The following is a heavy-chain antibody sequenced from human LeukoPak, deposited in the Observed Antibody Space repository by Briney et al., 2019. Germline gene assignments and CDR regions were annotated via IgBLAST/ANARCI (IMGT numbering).Heavy chain of an antibody. V-gene: IGHV4-61*02. CDR3: ARETITMIVGNWFDP. CDR1: GGSISSGSYY. Sequence: SETLSLTCTVSGGSISSGSYYWSWIRQPAGKGLEWIGRIYTSGSTNYNPSLKSRVTISVDTSKNQFSLRLSSVTAADTAVYYCARETITMIVGNWFDPWGQGTLVTVSS. J-gene: IGHJ5*02. D-gene: IGHD3-22*01. CDR2: IYTSGST.